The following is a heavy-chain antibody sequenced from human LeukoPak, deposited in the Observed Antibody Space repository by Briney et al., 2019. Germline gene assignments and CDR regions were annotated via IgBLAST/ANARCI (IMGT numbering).Heavy chain of an antibody. J-gene: IGHJ4*02. CDR2: IYYSGST. D-gene: IGHD4-17*01. V-gene: IGHV4-59*01. CDR1: GGSISSYY. Sequence: PSETLSLTCTVSGGSISSYYWSWIRQPPGKGLEWIGYIYYSGSTNYNPSLKSRVTISVDTSKNQFSLKLSSVTAADTAVYYCARVSPTVRMDFDYWGQGTLVTVSS. CDR3: ARVSPTVRMDFDY.